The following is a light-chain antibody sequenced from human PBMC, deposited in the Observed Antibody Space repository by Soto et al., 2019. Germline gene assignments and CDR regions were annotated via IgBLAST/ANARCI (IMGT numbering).Light chain of an antibody. Sequence: QSVLTQPASVSGSPGQSITISCTGSGRVIGAYDYVSWYQQHPGKAPKLLIYGVKNRPSGVSYRFSASKSAFTASLTISGLQAEDEAHYYCSSYTTSYFYVFGPGTKLTVL. CDR1: GRVIGAYDY. CDR2: GVK. CDR3: SSYTTSYFYV. V-gene: IGLV2-14*01. J-gene: IGLJ1*01.